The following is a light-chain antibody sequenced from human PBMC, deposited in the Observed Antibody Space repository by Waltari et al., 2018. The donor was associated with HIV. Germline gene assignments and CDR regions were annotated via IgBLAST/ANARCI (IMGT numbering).Light chain of an antibody. J-gene: IGLJ2*01. CDR2: TNN. CDR3: AAWDDSLSGVV. Sequence: QSVMTQPPSASGTPGQSVTISCSGSSSNIGNNPVNWYQQLPGTAPKLLIYTNNQRPSGVPDRFSGSRSRTSASLAISVLQSEDEADYYCAAWDDSLSGVVFGGGTKLTVL. CDR1: SSNIGNNP. V-gene: IGLV1-44*01.